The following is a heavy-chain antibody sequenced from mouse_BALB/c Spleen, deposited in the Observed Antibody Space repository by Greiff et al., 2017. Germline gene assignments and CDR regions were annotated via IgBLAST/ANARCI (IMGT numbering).Heavy chain of an antibody. CDR1: GFTFSSFG. V-gene: IGHV5-17*02. D-gene: IGHD2-4*01. Sequence: EVQLVESGGGLVQPGGSRKLSCAASGFTFSSFGMHWVRQAPEKGLEWVAYISSGSSTIYYADTVKGRFTISRDNPKNTLFLQMTSLRSEDTAMYYCARDNYDYRAWFAYWGQGTLVTVSA. CDR2: ISSGSSTI. J-gene: IGHJ3*01. CDR3: ARDNYDYRAWFAY.